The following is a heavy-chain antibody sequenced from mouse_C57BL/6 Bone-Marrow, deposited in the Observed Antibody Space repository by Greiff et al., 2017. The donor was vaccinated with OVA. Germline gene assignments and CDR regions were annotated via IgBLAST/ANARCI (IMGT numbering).Heavy chain of an antibody. CDR2: IWWDDDK. V-gene: IGHV8-8*01. Sequence: ESGPGILQPSQTLSLTCSFSGFSLSTFGMGVGWIRQPSGKGLEWLAHIWWDDDKYYNPALKRRLTISKDTSKNQVFLKIANVDTADTATYYCARIGIEINYYGSWFAYWGQGTLVTVSA. J-gene: IGHJ3*01. CDR1: GFSLSTFGMG. D-gene: IGHD1-1*01. CDR3: ARIGIEINYYGSWFAY.